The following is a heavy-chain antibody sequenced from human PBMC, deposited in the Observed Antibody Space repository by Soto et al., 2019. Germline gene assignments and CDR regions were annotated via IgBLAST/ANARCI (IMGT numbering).Heavy chain of an antibody. CDR2: ISGSGGTT. D-gene: IGHD1-26*01. Sequence: GSLRLSCAAPGFIFSAYAMSWVRQAPGKGLEWVSVISGSGGTTYYADSVKGRFTISRDNSKNTLNLQMNSLRAEDTAVYYCAKGYYSGNYYRLDYWGQGTLVTVSS. V-gene: IGHV3-23*01. CDR1: GFIFSAYA. CDR3: AKGYYSGNYYRLDY. J-gene: IGHJ4*02.